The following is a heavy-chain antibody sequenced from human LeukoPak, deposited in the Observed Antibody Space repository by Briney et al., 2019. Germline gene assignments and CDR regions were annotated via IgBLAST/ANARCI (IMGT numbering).Heavy chain of an antibody. Sequence: ASGKVSCKTSGPTFSCDCISWVRQAPGQGLEWVGWITGNNGNTNYAPSLLGRVTMTTDTSTNTAYMELTSLKSDDTAVYYCARDQRNSGSYRFEYWGQGTLVTVSS. V-gene: IGHV1-18*01. D-gene: IGHD1-26*01. CDR1: GPTFSCDC. CDR3: ARDQRNSGSYRFEY. CDR2: ITGNNGNT. J-gene: IGHJ4*02.